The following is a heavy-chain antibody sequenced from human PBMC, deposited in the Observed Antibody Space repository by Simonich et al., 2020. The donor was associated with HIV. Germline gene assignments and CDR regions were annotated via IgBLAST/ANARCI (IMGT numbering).Heavy chain of an antibody. CDR3: ARLTAGGLGEYFQH. CDR2: TNHSERT. CDR1: GGSFSGNY. V-gene: IGHV4-34*01. J-gene: IGHJ1*01. Sequence: QVQLQQWGAGLLKPSETLSLTCAVYGGSFSGNYWSCIRQPPGKGLEWIGETNHSERTNYNPSLKSRVTISVDTSKNQFSLKLSSVTAADTAVYYCARLTAGGLGEYFQHWGQGTLVTVSS. D-gene: IGHD6-13*01.